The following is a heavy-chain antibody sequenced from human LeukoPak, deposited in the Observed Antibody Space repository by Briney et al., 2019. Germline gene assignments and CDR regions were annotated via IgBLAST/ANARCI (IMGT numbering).Heavy chain of an antibody. V-gene: IGHV3-30-3*01. CDR2: ISYDGSNK. CDR1: GFTFSSYA. D-gene: IGHD6-19*01. Sequence: PEGSLRLSCAASGFTFSSYAMHWVRQAPGKGLEWVAVISYDGSNKYYADSVKGRFTISRDNSKNTLYLQMNSLRAEDTAVYYCARDKSGWFLQGSFDLWGRGTLVTVSS. J-gene: IGHJ2*01. CDR3: ARDKSGWFLQGSFDL.